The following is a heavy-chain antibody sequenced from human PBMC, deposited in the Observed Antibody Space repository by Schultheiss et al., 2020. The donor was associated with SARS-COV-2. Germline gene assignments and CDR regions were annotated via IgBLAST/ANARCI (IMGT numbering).Heavy chain of an antibody. CDR3: AKRDVSAYYYGGDY. Sequence: GESLKISCAASGFTFSSYGMHWVRQAPGKGLEWVAVISYDGSDKYYADSVKGRFTISRDNSKNTVYLQINSLRAEDTAVYYCAKRDVSAYYYGGDYWGQGNLVTVSS. J-gene: IGHJ4*02. D-gene: IGHD3-22*01. CDR1: GFTFSSYG. CDR2: ISYDGSDK. V-gene: IGHV3-30*18.